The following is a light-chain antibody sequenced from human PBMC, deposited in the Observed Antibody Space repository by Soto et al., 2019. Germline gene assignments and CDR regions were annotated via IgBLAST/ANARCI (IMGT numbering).Light chain of an antibody. Sequence: EVVMTQSPATLSVSPGNRATLSCRASQSVRSNFAWYQQKPGQAPRLLISGASTRATGIPARFSGSGSGTEFTLTISSLQSEDVAVYYCHQYDTWPITFGQGTRLEIK. CDR1: QSVRSN. CDR3: HQYDTWPIT. V-gene: IGKV3-15*01. CDR2: GAS. J-gene: IGKJ5*01.